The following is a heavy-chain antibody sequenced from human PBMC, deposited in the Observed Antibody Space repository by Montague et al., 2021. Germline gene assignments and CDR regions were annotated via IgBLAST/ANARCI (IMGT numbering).Heavy chain of an antibody. V-gene: IGHV3-21*01. J-gene: IGHJ4*02. Sequence: SRRLSCAASGFPFSYYSMLWVRQAPGQGLQWVSSIDSSSSYIFYVDSLKGRFTISRDNARNSLSLQINSLRADDTDVYYCARYEVASSRSSIDYWGRGTLVTVSS. CDR2: IDSSSSYI. CDR3: ARYEVASSRSSIDY. CDR1: GFPFSYYS. D-gene: IGHD6-6*01.